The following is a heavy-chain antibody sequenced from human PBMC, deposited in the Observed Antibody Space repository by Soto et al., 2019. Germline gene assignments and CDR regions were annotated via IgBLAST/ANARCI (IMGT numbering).Heavy chain of an antibody. J-gene: IGHJ5*01. V-gene: IGHV1-3*01. CDR1: GYTFTSYA. D-gene: IGHD3-10*01. CDR3: ARGTMVRGVIIPGNWFDS. CDR2: INAGNGNT. Sequence: WPSVKVSCKASGYTFTSYAMHWVRQAPGQRLEWMGWINAGNGNTKYSQKFQGRVTITRDTSASTAYMELSSLRSEDTAVYYCARGTMVRGVIIPGNWFDSRGQGTLVTVSS.